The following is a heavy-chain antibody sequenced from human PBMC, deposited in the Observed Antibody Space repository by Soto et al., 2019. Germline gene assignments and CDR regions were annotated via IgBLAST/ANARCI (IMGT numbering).Heavy chain of an antibody. CDR1: GGSIRPYY. Sequence: SETLSLTCTVSGGSIRPYYWTWIRQPPGKGLEWIGYTYYTGSTNYHPSLNSRITISVDTSKNQFSLKLSSVTAADTAVYYCAREMSGGYDPYFDYWGQGTLVTVSS. CDR2: TYYTGST. J-gene: IGHJ4*02. CDR3: AREMSGGYDPYFDY. D-gene: IGHD5-12*01. V-gene: IGHV4-59*01.